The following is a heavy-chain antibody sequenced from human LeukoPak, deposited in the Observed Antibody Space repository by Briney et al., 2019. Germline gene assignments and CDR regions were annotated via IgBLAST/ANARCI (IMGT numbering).Heavy chain of an antibody. J-gene: IGHJ4*02. V-gene: IGHV3-20*04. CDR3: ARTMSSSWLFNY. CDR2: INWNGGST. Sequence: GGSLRLTCVASGFTFDDYGMGWVRQAPGKGLEWVSGINWNGGSTGYTDSVKGRFTISRDNAKNSLYLQMNSLRVEDMALYYCARTMSSSWLFNYWGQGTLVTVSS. D-gene: IGHD6-13*01. CDR1: GFTFDDYG.